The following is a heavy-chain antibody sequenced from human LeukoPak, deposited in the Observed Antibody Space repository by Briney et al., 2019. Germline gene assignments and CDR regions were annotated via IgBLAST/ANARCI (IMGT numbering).Heavy chain of an antibody. V-gene: IGHV3-20*04. CDR3: ARMDIVVVPATIGDYFDY. J-gene: IGHJ4*02. CDR1: GFTLDDYG. Sequence: GGSLRLSCAASGFTLDDYGMSWVRHAPGKGLEWVSGINWNGGSTGYADSVKGRFTISRDNAKNSLYLQMNSLRAEDTALYYCARMDIVVVPATIGDYFDYWGQGTLVTVSS. CDR2: INWNGGST. D-gene: IGHD2-2*02.